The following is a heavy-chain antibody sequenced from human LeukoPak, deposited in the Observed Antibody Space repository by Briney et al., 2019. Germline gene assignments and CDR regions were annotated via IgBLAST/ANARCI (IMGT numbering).Heavy chain of an antibody. CDR3: ARRPDVRGYPYYDYYFDY. CDR1: GGSISSSSYY. CDR2: IYYSGST. D-gene: IGHD3-3*01. Sequence: PSETLSLTCAVSGGSISSSSYYWGWIRQPPGKGLQWIGSIYYSGSTYYNPSLKSRVTISVDTSKNQFSLKLSSVTAADTAVYYCARRPDVRGYPYYDYYFDYWGQGTLVTVSS. V-gene: IGHV4-39*01. J-gene: IGHJ4*02.